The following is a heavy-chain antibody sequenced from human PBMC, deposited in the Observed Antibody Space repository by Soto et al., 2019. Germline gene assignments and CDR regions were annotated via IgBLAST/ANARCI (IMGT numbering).Heavy chain of an antibody. CDR2: INAGNGNT. J-gene: IGHJ5*02. V-gene: IGHV1-3*01. D-gene: IGHD3-22*01. CDR1: GYTFTIYA. Sequence: ASVKVSCKASGYTFTIYAMHWVRQAPGQRLEWMGWINAGNGNTKYSQKFQGRVTITRDTSASTAYMKMTSVTAADTALYYCARSYYDGTGFAVDPWGQGTLVTVSS. CDR3: ARSYYDGTGFAVDP.